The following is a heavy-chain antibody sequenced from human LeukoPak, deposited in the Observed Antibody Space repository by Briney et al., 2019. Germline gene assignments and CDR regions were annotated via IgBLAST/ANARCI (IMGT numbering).Heavy chain of an antibody. CDR2: VSGGGGSA. CDR1: GFTFRSYA. V-gene: IGHV3-23*01. CDR3: AKAKQLAASPDY. D-gene: IGHD6-13*01. J-gene: IGHJ4*02. Sequence: PGGSLRLSCAASGFTFRSYAMSWVRQAPGKGLEWVSAVSGGGGSAYNADSVKGRFTISRDNSKNTLLLQMSSLRVEDTAVYYCAKAKQLAASPDYWGQGTLVTVSS.